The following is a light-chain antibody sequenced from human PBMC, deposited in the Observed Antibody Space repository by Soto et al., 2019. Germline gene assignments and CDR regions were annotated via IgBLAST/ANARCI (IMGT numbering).Light chain of an antibody. J-gene: IGKJ1*01. CDR1: QSVTSN. CDR2: GAS. Sequence: EVVMAQSPATLSVSPGERATLSCRASQSVTSNLAWYQQKPGRAPRLLIYGASTRATGVPARFSGSGSWTEFTLTISSLQSEDFAVYYCQQYNTWPPWTFGQGAKVEIK. V-gene: IGKV3-15*01. CDR3: QQYNTWPPWT.